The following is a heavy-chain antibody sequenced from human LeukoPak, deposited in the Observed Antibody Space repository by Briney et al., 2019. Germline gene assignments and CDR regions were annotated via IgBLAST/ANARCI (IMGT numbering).Heavy chain of an antibody. J-gene: IGHJ6*02. Sequence: PGRSLRLSCAASGFTFSSYAMHWVRQAPGKGLEWVAVISYDGSNKYYADSVKGRFTISRDSSKNTLYLQMNSLRAEDTAVYYCARDGLGGYSGYDRHYYYYGMDVWGQGTTVTVSS. CDR1: GFTFSSYA. D-gene: IGHD5-12*01. CDR2: ISYDGSNK. V-gene: IGHV3-30-3*01. CDR3: ARDGLGGYSGYDRHYYYYGMDV.